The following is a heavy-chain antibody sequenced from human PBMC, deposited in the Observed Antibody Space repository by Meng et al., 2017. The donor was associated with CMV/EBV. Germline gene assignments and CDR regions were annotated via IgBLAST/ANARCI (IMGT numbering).Heavy chain of an antibody. D-gene: IGHD2-2*01. CDR2: IYPGDSDT. CDR1: GYSVTSYW. CDR3: ARRVEGYCSSTSCDDAFDI. V-gene: IGHV5-51*01. J-gene: IGHJ3*02. Sequence: GGSLRLSCKGSGYSVTSYWIGWVRQMPGKGLEWMGIIYPGDSDTRYSPSFQGQVTISADKSISTAYLQWSSLKASDTAMYYCARRVEGYCSSTSCDDAFDIWGQGTMVTVSS.